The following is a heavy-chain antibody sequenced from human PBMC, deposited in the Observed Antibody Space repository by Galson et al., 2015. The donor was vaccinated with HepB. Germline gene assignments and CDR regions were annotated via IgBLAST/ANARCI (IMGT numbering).Heavy chain of an antibody. V-gene: IGHV3-23*01. CDR1: GFTFSSYV. D-gene: IGHD5-18*01. CDR3: AKGQLWSTWPDY. Sequence: SLRLSCAASGFTFSSYVMSWVRQAPGKGLEWVSAIRGSGGSTNYADSVKGRFTISRDNSKNTLYLQMNSLRAEDTAVYYCAKGQLWSTWPDYWGQGSLVTVSS. CDR2: IRGSGGST. J-gene: IGHJ4*02.